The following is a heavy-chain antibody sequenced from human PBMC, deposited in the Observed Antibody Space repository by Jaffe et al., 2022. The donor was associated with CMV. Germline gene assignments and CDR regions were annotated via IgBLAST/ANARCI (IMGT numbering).Heavy chain of an antibody. CDR2: IYYSGST. CDR3: ARLRAYRVAVAGKTPYYFDY. J-gene: IGHJ4*02. V-gene: IGHV4-39*01. D-gene: IGHD6-19*01. Sequence: QLQLQESGPGLVKPSETLSLTCTVSGGSISSSSYYWGWIRQPPGKGLEWIGSIYYSGSTYYNPSLKSRVTISVDTSKNQFSLKLSSVTAADTAVYYCARLRAYRVAVAGKTPYYFDYWGQGTLVTVSS. CDR1: GGSISSSSYY.